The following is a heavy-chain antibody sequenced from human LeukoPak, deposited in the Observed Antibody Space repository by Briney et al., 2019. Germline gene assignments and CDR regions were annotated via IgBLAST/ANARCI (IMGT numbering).Heavy chain of an antibody. Sequence: GGSLRLSCAASGFTFSSYGMHWVRQAPGKGLEWVAVISYDGSNKYYADSVKGRFTISRDNSKNTLYLQMNSLRAEDTAVYYCAKELYRYYYYGMDVWGRGTTVTVSS. V-gene: IGHV3-30*18. CDR1: GFTFSSYG. J-gene: IGHJ6*04. CDR2: ISYDGSNK. CDR3: AKELYRYYYYGMDV. D-gene: IGHD2-2*01.